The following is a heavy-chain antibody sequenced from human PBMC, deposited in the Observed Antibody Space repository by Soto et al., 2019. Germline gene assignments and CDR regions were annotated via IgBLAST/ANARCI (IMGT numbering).Heavy chain of an antibody. J-gene: IGHJ6*04. V-gene: IGHV1-3*01. CDR1: GYTFTSYA. CDR2: INAGNGNT. Sequence: QVQLVQSGAEVKKPGASVKVSCKASGYTFTSYAMHWVRQAPGQRLEWMGWINAGNGNTKYSQKFQGRVTITRDTSASAAYLELSSMRSEDTAVYCCAIDTAPADVCGEGTTVSVSS. D-gene: IGHD4-17*01. CDR3: AIDTAPADV.